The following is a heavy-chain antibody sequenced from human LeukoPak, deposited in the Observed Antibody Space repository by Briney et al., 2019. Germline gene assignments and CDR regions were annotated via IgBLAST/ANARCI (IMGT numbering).Heavy chain of an antibody. CDR3: ASRYGSGSYFFDY. V-gene: IGHV4-34*01. CDR1: GGSFSGYY. D-gene: IGHD3-10*01. J-gene: IGHJ4*02. CDR2: INHSGST. Sequence: SETLSLTCAVYGGSFSGYYWSWIRQPPGKGLEWIGEINHSGSTNYNPSLKSRVTISVDTSKSQFSLKLSSVTAADTAGYYCASRYGSGSYFFDYWGQGTLVTVSS.